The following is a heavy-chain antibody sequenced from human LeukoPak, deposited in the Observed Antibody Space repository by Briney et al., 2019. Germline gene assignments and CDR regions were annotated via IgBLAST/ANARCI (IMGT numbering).Heavy chain of an antibody. J-gene: IGHJ3*02. V-gene: IGHV3-11*05. Sequence: GGSLRLSCAASGFTFSDHYMTWIRQAPGKGLEWVSYISSSRTYTNYADSVKGRFTISRDNAKNSLYLQMNSLRAEDTAVYYCAKDLLVGGREIYAFDIWGQGTMVTVSS. CDR2: ISSSRTYT. CDR1: GFTFSDHY. CDR3: AKDLLVGGREIYAFDI. D-gene: IGHD2-8*02.